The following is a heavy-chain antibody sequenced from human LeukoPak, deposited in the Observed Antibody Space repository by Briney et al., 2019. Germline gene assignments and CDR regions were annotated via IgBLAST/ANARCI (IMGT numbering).Heavy chain of an antibody. V-gene: IGHV3-23*01. CDR3: AKDPKGSTVTTYWFVY. Sequence: GGSLRLSCVASGFTFSKSAMSGVRQPPGKGLEWVAAISGSGGDTYYADSAKGRFTISRDNSKNTLYLQMNSLRAEDTAVYYCAKDPKGSTVTTYWFVYWGQGTLVTVSS. D-gene: IGHD4-17*01. CDR2: ISGSGGDT. CDR1: GFTFSKSA. J-gene: IGHJ4*02.